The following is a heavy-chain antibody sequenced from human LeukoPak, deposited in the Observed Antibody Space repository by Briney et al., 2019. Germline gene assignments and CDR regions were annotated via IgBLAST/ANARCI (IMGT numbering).Heavy chain of an antibody. Sequence: ASVKVSCKATGYTFTSYGISWGRQAPGQGLEWMGWISAYNGNTNNAQKLQGRVTMTTDTSTSTAYMQLRSLISNDTAVYYCASDWIRHCYDSSAYSISDYWGQGTLVTVSS. V-gene: IGHV1-18*01. D-gene: IGHD3-22*01. CDR3: ASDWIRHCYDSSAYSISDY. CDR1: GYTFTSYG. J-gene: IGHJ4*02. CDR2: ISAYNGNT.